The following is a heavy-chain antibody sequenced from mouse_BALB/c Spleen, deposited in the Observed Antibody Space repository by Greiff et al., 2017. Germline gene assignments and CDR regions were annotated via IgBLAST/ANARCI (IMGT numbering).Heavy chain of an antibody. CDR1: GYAFSSSW. CDR2: IYPGDGDT. Sequence: QVKLQQSGPELVKPGASVKISCKASGYAFSSSWMNWVKQRPGQGLEWIGRIYPGDGDTNYNGKFKGKATLTADKSSSTAYMQLSSLTSVDSAVYFCARGGNFPYAMDYWGQGTSVTVSS. V-gene: IGHV1-82*01. J-gene: IGHJ4*01. D-gene: IGHD2-1*01. CDR3: ARGGNFPYAMDY.